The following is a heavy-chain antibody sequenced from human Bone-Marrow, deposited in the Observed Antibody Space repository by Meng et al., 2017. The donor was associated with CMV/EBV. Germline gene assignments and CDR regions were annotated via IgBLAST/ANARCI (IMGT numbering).Heavy chain of an antibody. J-gene: IGHJ6*02. CDR2: IYWNDDK. D-gene: IGHD3-3*01. V-gene: IGHV2-5*01. Sequence: SGLTLVKPTQTLTLTCTFSGVSLSTSGVGVGWIRQPPGKALEWLALIYWNDDKRYSPSLKSRLTITKDTSKNQVVLTMTNMDPVDTATYYCAHSGPSGYYDFWSGYEYYYYYGMDVWGQGTTVTVSS. CDR1: GVSLSTSGVG. CDR3: AHSGPSGYYDFWSGYEYYYYYGMDV.